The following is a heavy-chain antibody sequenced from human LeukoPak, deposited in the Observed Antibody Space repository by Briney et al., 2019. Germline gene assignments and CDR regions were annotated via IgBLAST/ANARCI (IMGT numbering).Heavy chain of an antibody. CDR3: ARAGDESTGHYASLHF. CDR1: GYTFDENH. V-gene: IGHV1-2*02. J-gene: IGHJ3*01. CDR2: INPKSGAT. D-gene: IGHD2-8*02. Sequence: ASVKVSCKASGYTFDENHIHWVRQAPGQGPEWMGWINPKSGATDSAQQFQGRLTMTRDTSIGTASMDLSGLRLDDTGIYYCARAGDESTGHYASLHFWGQGTMVTVSS.